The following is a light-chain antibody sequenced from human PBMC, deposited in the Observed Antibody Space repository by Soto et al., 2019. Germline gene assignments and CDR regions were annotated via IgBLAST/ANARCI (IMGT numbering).Light chain of an antibody. CDR1: SSNIGAGYD. Sequence: QAVVTQPPSVSGAPGQRVTISCTVSSSNIGAGYDVHWYQHLPGTAPKVLIYGNRHRPSGVPDRFSGSKSGTSASLAITGLQADDEADYYCQSYDISLSGVVFGGGTKLTVL. J-gene: IGLJ2*01. CDR2: GNR. CDR3: QSYDISLSGVV. V-gene: IGLV1-40*01.